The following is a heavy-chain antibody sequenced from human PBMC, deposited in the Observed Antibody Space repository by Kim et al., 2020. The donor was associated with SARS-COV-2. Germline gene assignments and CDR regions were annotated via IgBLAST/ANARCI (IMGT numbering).Heavy chain of an antibody. V-gene: IGHV3-23*01. J-gene: IGHJ3*02. CDR1: GFTFSSYA. CDR2: ISGSGGST. CDR3: AKAQIMVRGFPGAFDI. D-gene: IGHD3-10*01. Sequence: GGSLRLSCAASGFTFSSYAMSWVRQAPGKGLEWVSAISGSGGSTYYADSVKGRFTISRDNSKNTLYLQMNSLRAEDTAVYYCAKAQIMVRGFPGAFDIWGQGTMVTVSS.